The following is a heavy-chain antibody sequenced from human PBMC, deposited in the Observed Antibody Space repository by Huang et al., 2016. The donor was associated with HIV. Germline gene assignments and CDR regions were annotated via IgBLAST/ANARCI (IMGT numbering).Heavy chain of an antibody. D-gene: IGHD6-19*01. J-gene: IGHJ4*02. CDR2: INHIGKT. V-gene: IGHV4-34*01. CDR3: AREKAADSAWYGVYYFDY. CDR1: GGSFSGYY. Sequence: QVQLRQWGAGLVKPSETLSLTCAVYGGSFSGYYWTWIRQSPGKGWEWIGEINHIGKTNYQPSLKSRVTTSRDTAKNQFSLQLTSVSAADTGVYFCAREKAADSAWYGVYYFDYWGEGALVTVTS.